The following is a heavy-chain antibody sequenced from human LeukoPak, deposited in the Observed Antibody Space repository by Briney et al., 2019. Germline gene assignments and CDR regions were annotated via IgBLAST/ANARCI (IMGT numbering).Heavy chain of an antibody. V-gene: IGHV7-4-1*02. CDR3: ARGYCGSTSCYGGSY. CDR2: INTNTGNP. D-gene: IGHD2-2*01. CDR1: GYTFTSYA. J-gene: IGHJ4*02. Sequence: ASVKVSCKASGYTFTSYAMNWVRQAPGQGLEWMGWINTNTGNPTYAQGFTGRFVFSLDTSVSTAYLQISSLKAEDTAVYYCARGYCGSTSCYGGSYWGQGTLVTVSS.